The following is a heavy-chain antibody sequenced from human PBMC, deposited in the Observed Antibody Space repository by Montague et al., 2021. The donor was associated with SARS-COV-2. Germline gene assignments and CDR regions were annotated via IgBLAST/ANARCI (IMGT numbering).Heavy chain of an antibody. D-gene: IGHD2-21*02. J-gene: IGHJ4*02. CDR3: VKDNTLTGINYSEN. CDR1: GFTFSAYA. V-gene: IGHV3-23*01. CDR2: ITGGGVT. Sequence: SLRLSCAVSGFTFSAYAMSWVRQAPGRGLEWVSGITGGGVTFYGDSVKGRFTISRDISKNTLYLQINSLRAEDTAVYYCVKDNTLTGINYSENWGQGTLVSASS.